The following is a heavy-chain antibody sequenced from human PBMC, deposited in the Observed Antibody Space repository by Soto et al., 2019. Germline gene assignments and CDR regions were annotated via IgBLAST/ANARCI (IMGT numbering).Heavy chain of an antibody. D-gene: IGHD3-22*01. CDR3: ARDTMIGISYYGMDV. CDR1: GGSISSGDYY. J-gene: IGHJ6*02. V-gene: IGHV4-30-4*01. CDR2: IYYSGST. Sequence: TSETLSLTCTVSGGSISSGDYYWSWIRQPPGKGLEWIGYIYYSGSTYYNPSLKSRVTISVDTSKNQFSLKLSSVTAADTAVYYCARDTMIGISYYGMDVWGQGTTVTVSS.